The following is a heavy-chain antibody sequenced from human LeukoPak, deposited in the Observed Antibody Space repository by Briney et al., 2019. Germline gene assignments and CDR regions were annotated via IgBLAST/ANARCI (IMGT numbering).Heavy chain of an antibody. D-gene: IGHD6-13*01. J-gene: IGHJ6*02. V-gene: IGHV3-23*01. CDR2: ISGSGGNT. CDR1: RFTFSGYA. Sequence: GGSLRLSCAASRFTFSGYAMSWVRQAPGKGLEWVSTISGSGGNTSYADSVKGRFTISRDNSKNTLYLQMNSLRAEDTAVYYCAPQQLPYYYGMDVWGQGTTVTVSS. CDR3: APQQLPYYYGMDV.